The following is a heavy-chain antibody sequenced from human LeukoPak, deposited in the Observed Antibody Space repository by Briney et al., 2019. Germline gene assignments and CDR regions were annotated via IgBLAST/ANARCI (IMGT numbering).Heavy chain of an antibody. CDR3: AREMDYDSSGPFDY. Sequence: ASVKVSCKASGGTFSSHAISWVRQAPGQGLEWMGGIIPIFGTANYAQKFQGRVTITADESTSTAYMELSSLRSEDTAVYCCAREMDYDSSGPFDYWGQGTLVTVSS. V-gene: IGHV1-69*01. J-gene: IGHJ4*02. CDR2: IIPIFGTA. CDR1: GGTFSSHA. D-gene: IGHD3-22*01.